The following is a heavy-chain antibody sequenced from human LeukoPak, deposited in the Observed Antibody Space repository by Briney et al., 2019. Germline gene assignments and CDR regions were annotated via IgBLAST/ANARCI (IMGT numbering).Heavy chain of an antibody. CDR2: IIPIFGTA. D-gene: IGHD6-19*01. J-gene: IGHJ4*02. V-gene: IGHV1-69*06. CDR1: GGTFSSYA. Sequence: SVKVSCKASGGTFSSYAISWVRQAPGQGLEWMGGIIPIFGTANYAQKFQGRVTITADKSTSTAYMELSSLRSDDTAVYYCARGRYSSGWYGGYWGQGTLVTVSS. CDR3: ARGRYSSGWYGGY.